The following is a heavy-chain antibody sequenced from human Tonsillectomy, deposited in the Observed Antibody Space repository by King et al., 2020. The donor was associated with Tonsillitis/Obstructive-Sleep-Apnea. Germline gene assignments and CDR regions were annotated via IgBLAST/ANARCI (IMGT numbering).Heavy chain of an antibody. CDR1: GYTFTGYY. Sequence: VQLVQSGAEVKKPGASVKVSCKASGYTFTGYYMHWVRQAPGQGLEWMGWINPNSGGTNYAQKFQGWVTMTRDTSISTAYMELSRLRSDDTAVYYCARDGDGKRQPGVVPAVNYMDVWGKGTTVTVSS. CDR3: ARDGDGKRQPGVVPAVNYMDV. J-gene: IGHJ6*03. V-gene: IGHV1-2*04. CDR2: INPNSGGT. D-gene: IGHD2-2*01.